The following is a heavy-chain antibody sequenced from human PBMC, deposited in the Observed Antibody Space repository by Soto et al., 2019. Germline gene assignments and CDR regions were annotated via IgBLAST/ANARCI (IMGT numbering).Heavy chain of an antibody. J-gene: IGHJ4*02. Sequence: EVQLLESGGGLVQPGGSLRLSCAASGFTFANYAMSWVRQAPGKGLEWVSATSGSGGNPYYADSVKGRFTISRDNSKNTLSLQMNSLRAEDTAVFYCARATYHYDSTTYFRVYFDSWGQGALVTVSS. CDR1: GFTFANYA. CDR3: ARATYHYDSTTYFRVYFDS. V-gene: IGHV3-23*01. CDR2: TSGSGGNP. D-gene: IGHD3-22*01.